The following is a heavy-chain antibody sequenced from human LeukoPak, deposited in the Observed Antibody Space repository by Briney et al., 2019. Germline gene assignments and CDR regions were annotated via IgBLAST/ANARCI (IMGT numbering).Heavy chain of an antibody. CDR3: AREGMGTTFSAWFDP. Sequence: GGSLRLSCSASGFTFSNHWMRWVRQAPGKGLEWVANIKPDGSEKYYVDSVKGRFTVSRDNSKNTMFLQFNTLRPEDTAVYYCAREGMGTTFSAWFDPWGQGTLVTVSS. J-gene: IGHJ5*02. CDR2: IKPDGSEK. V-gene: IGHV3-7*01. CDR1: GFTFSNHW. D-gene: IGHD1-7*01.